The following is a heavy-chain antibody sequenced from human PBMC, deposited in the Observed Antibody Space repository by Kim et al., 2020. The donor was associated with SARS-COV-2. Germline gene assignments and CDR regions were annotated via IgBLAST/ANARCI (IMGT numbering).Heavy chain of an antibody. V-gene: IGHV1-69*13. CDR3: ARDIGGSYVFDY. CDR1: GGTFSSYA. D-gene: IGHD1-26*01. J-gene: IGHJ4*02. CDR2: IIPIFGTA. Sequence: SVKVSCKASGGTFSSYAISWVRQAPGQGLVWMGGIIPIFGTANYAQKFQGRVTITADESTSTAYMELSSLRSEDTAVYYCARDIGGSYVFDYWGQGTLVTVSS.